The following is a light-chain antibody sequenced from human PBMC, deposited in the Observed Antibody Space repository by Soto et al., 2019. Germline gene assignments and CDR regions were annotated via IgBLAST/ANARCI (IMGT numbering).Light chain of an antibody. J-gene: IGKJ4*01. Sequence: EIVLTQSPGTLSLSPGERATLSCRASQSVSSSYLAWYQQKPGQAPRLLIYGASSRATGIPDRFSGSGSGTDFTLTINRLEPEDFAVYYCQQRNNWPPVTFGGGTKVDIK. CDR3: QQRNNWPPVT. CDR1: QSVSSSY. CDR2: GAS. V-gene: IGKV3D-20*02.